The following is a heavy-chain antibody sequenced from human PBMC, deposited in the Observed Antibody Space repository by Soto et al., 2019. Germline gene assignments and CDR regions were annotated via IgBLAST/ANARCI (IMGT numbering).Heavy chain of an antibody. J-gene: IGHJ6*03. Sequence: SETQSLTSTVYGGSFRGYDWSWIRQPPGKGLEWIGYIYYSGSTNYNPSLKSRVTISVDTSKNQFSLKLSSVTAADTAMYYCARLYGDYGNYYYYYYMDVWGKGTTVTVS. CDR3: ARLYGDYGNYYYYYYMDV. CDR2: IYYSGST. D-gene: IGHD4-17*01. V-gene: IGHV4-59*01. CDR1: GGSFRGYD.